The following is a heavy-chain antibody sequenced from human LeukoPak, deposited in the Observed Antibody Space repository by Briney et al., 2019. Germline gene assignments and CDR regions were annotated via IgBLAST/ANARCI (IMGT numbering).Heavy chain of an antibody. CDR3: ARDGGIYYFDY. D-gene: IGHD3-3*01. J-gene: IGHJ4*02. CDR2: ISSSSSYI. CDR1: GFTSSSYS. Sequence: GGSLRLSCAASGFTSSSYSMNWVRQAPGKGLEWVSSISSSSSYIYYADSVKGRFTISRDNAKNSLYLQMNSLRAEDTAVYYCARDGGIYYFDYWGQGTLVTVSS. V-gene: IGHV3-21*01.